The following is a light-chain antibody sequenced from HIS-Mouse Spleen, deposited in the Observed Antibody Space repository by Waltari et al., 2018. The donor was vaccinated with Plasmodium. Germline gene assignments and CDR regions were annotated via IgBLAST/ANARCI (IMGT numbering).Light chain of an antibody. CDR2: KDS. J-gene: IGLJ3*02. Sequence: SYELTQPPSVSVSPGQTARLTCSGDALPKQYAYWYQQKPGQAPVLVIYKDSERPSGIPERFSGSSSGTTVTLTISGVQVEDEADYYCQSADSSGTPNWVFGGGTKLTVL. CDR1: ALPKQY. CDR3: QSADSSGTPNWV. V-gene: IGLV3-25*03.